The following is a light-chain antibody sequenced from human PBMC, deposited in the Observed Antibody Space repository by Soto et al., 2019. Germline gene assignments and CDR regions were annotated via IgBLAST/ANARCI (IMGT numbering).Light chain of an antibody. CDR3: QQYYSYPRT. Sequence: AIRMTQSPSSFSASTGDRVTITCRASQGISSYLAWYQQKPGKAPKLLIYAASTLQSGVPSRFSGSGSGTDFTLTISCLQSEDFATYYGQQYYSYPRTCGGGTKVEIK. J-gene: IGKJ4*01. V-gene: IGKV1-8*01. CDR2: AAS. CDR1: QGISSY.